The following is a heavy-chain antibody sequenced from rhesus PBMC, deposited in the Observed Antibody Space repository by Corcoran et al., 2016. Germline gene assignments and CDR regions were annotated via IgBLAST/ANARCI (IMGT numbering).Heavy chain of an antibody. CDR1: GVPISSFY. V-gene: IGHV4-81*01. CDR3: ATHGHFYAEMT. D-gene: IGHD2-39*01. CDR2: IDNNNVST. J-gene: IGHJ4*01. Sequence: QVQLQESGPGLVKPSETLSLTCGVSGVPISSFYRAWIRQSPGKGLEWIGYIDNNNVSTSYKPSLNRRVAISIDTSKTQFSLRLTSVTAADTAVYYCATHGHFYAEMTWGQGVLVTVSS.